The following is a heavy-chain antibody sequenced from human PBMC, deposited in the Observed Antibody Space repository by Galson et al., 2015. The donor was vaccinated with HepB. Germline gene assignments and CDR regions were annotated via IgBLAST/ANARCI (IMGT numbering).Heavy chain of an antibody. Sequence: SLRLSCAASGFTFSSYAMSWVRQAPGKGLEWVSAISGSGGSTYYADSVKGRFTISRDNSKNTLYLQMNSLRAEDTAVYYCAKGRFRELLGNWFDPWGQGTLVTVSS. CDR3: AKGRFRELLGNWFDP. D-gene: IGHD3-10*01. CDR1: GFTFSSYA. CDR2: ISGSGGST. V-gene: IGHV3-23*01. J-gene: IGHJ5*02.